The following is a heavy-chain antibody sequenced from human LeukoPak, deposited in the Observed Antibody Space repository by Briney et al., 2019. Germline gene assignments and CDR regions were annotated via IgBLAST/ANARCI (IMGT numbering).Heavy chain of an antibody. CDR3: ARGHLGLGFLEWLPTLGSSYYYYGMDV. V-gene: IGHV1-69*01. Sequence: SVKVSCKASGGTFSSYAISWVRQAPGQGLEWMGGIIPIFGTASYAQKFQGRVTITADESTSTAYMELSGLRSEDTAVYYCARGHLGLGFLEWLPTLGSSYYYYGMDVWGQGTTVTVSS. CDR2: IIPIFGTA. D-gene: IGHD3-3*01. J-gene: IGHJ6*02. CDR1: GGTFSSYA.